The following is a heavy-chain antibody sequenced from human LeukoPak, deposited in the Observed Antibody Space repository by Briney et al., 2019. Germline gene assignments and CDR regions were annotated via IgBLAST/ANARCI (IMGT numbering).Heavy chain of an antibody. D-gene: IGHD6-13*01. J-gene: IGHJ4*02. CDR2: IKQDGSEK. V-gene: IGHV3-7*01. Sequence: GGSLRLSCAASGFTFSHYWMSWVRQAPGKGLEWVANIKQDGSEKYYVDSVKGRFTISRDNAKNSLYLQMNSLRAEDTAVYYCARALDSSSSRYQAFEYWGQGTLVTVSS. CDR3: ARALDSSSSRYQAFEY. CDR1: GFTFSHYW.